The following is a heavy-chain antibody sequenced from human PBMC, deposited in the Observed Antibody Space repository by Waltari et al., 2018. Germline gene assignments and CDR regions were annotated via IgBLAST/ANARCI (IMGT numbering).Heavy chain of an antibody. D-gene: IGHD6-13*01. CDR2: IWKDGSKK. V-gene: IGHV3-33*01. Sequence: QVQLVESGGGVVQPGRSLRLSCAASGFTFSRYGMHWVRQAPGKGLGWVEVIWKDGSKKDYADSGKCRVTIARDNSKNTRYLQMNSLRAEDTAVYYWARSTDSSSWYDYWGQGTLVTVSS. CDR3: ARSTDSSSWYDY. J-gene: IGHJ4*02. CDR1: GFTFSRYG.